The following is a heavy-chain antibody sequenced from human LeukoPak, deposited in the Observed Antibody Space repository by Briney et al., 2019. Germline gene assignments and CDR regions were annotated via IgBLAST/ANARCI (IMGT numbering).Heavy chain of an antibody. J-gene: IGHJ5*02. V-gene: IGHV1-69*05. Sequence: ASVKVSCKASGGTFSSCAISWVRQAPGQGLEWMGGIIPIFGTANYAQKFQGRVTITRDTSASTAYMELSGLRSEDMAVYYCAREEKYGGTLFNWFDPWGQGTLVTVSS. CDR2: IIPIFGTA. CDR1: GGTFSSCA. CDR3: AREEKYGGTLFNWFDP. D-gene: IGHD4-23*01.